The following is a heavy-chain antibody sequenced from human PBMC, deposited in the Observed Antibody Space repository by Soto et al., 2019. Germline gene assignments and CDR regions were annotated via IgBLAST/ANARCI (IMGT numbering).Heavy chain of an antibody. CDR3: AKNLLPRSGIAAAGTWDY. Sequence: GSLRLSCAASGFTFSSYAMSWVRQAPGKGLEWVSAISGSGGSTYYADSVKGRFTISRDNSKNTLYLQMNSLRAEDTAVYYCAKNLLPRSGIAAAGTWDYWGQGTLVTVSS. V-gene: IGHV3-23*01. CDR1: GFTFSSYA. J-gene: IGHJ4*02. CDR2: ISGSGGST. D-gene: IGHD6-13*01.